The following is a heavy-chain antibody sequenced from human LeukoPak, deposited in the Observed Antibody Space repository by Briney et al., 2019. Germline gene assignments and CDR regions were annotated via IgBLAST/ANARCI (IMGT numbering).Heavy chain of an antibody. J-gene: IGHJ1*01. V-gene: IGHV3-11*04. CDR2: ISSSGSTI. CDR1: GFPFSDYY. Sequence: GSLRLSCAASGFPFSDYYMSWIRPAPGKGLEWVSYISSSGSTIYYADSVKGRFTISRDNAKNSLYLQMNSLRAEDTAVYYCARDNPLALRYFQHWGQGTLVTVSS. CDR3: ARDNPLALRYFQH.